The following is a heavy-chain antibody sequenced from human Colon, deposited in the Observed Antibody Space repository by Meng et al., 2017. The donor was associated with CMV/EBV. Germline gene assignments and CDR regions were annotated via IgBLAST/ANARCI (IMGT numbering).Heavy chain of an antibody. D-gene: IGHD2-21*02. CDR1: GFTFSSHG. V-gene: IGHV3-48*03. Sequence: GGSLRLSCAASGFTFSSHGLNWVRQAPGKGLEWVAYISSSGDTTYYADSVKGRFTISRDNAENSLYLQMRSLSAEDTAVYFCARDWVLRVTPIPSYYYGMDVWGQGTTVTVSS. CDR2: ISSSGDTT. CDR3: ARDWVLRVTPIPSYYYGMDV. J-gene: IGHJ6*02.